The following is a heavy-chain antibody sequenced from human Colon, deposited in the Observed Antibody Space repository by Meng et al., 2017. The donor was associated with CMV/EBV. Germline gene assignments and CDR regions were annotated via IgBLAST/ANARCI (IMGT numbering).Heavy chain of an antibody. Sequence: GSLKISCAGSGFIFSNYAMNWVRQAPGKGLEWVSGIRGDDGRTFYAGSVKGRFTIFRDDSKKMVYLEMNGLRGEDTAIYYCAKAIDFDSWGQGTLVTVSS. J-gene: IGHJ4*02. CDR2: IRGDDGRT. D-gene: IGHD2/OR15-2a*01. V-gene: IGHV3-23*01. CDR1: GFIFSNYA. CDR3: AKAIDFDS.